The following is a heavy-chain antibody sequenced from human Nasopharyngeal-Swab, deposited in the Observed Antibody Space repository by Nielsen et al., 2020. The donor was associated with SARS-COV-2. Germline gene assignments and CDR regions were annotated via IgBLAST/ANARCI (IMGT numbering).Heavy chain of an antibody. V-gene: IGHV3-30-3*01. Sequence: GESLKISCAASGFTFSSYAMHWVRQAPGKGLEWVAVISYDGSTKYYADSVKGRFTISRDNSKNTLYLQMNSLRAEDMAVYYCARAQAPEPDIAVAGNPRDWGQGTLVTVSS. CDR1: GFTFSSYA. J-gene: IGHJ4*02. CDR3: ARAQAPEPDIAVAGNPRD. CDR2: ISYDGSTK. D-gene: IGHD6-19*01.